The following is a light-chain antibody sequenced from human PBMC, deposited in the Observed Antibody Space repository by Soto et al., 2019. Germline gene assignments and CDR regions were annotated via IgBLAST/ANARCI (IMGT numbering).Light chain of an antibody. CDR2: GAS. CDR3: QQYGSSRT. CDR1: QSVSSSY. J-gene: IGKJ1*01. V-gene: IGKV3-20*01. Sequence: EIVLTQSPGTLSLSPGERATLSCRASQSVSSSYLAWYQQKPGQAPRLLIYGASSRATGIPDRFSGSGSGTAFTLTISRLEPEDCAVYYCQQYGSSRTFGQGTKVEIK.